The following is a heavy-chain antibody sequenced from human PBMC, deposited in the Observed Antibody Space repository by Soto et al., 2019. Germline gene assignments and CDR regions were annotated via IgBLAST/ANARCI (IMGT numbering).Heavy chain of an antibody. CDR1: GYTFTGYY. CDR2: INPNSGGT. D-gene: IGHD2-2*02. CDR3: ARELVDIVVVPAAIYFDY. V-gene: IGHV1-2*04. Sequence: ASVKVSCKASGYTFTGYYMHWVRQAPGQGLEWMGWINPNSGGTNYARKFQGWVTMTRDTSISTAYMELSRLRSDDTAVYYCARELVDIVVVPAAIYFDYWGQGTLVTVSS. J-gene: IGHJ4*02.